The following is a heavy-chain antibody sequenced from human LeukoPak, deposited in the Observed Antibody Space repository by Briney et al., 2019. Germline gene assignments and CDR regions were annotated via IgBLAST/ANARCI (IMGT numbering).Heavy chain of an antibody. CDR2: IIPILGIA. Sequence: SVKVSCKASGGTFSSYAISWVRQAPGQGLEWMGRIIPILGIANYAQKFQGRVTITADKSTSTAYMEMSSLRSEDTAVYYCASQPPSTSTYYDSSGPKEVWFDHWGQGTLVTVSS. D-gene: IGHD3-22*01. V-gene: IGHV1-69*04. J-gene: IGHJ5*02. CDR3: ASQPPSTSTYYDSSGPKEVWFDH. CDR1: GGTFSSYA.